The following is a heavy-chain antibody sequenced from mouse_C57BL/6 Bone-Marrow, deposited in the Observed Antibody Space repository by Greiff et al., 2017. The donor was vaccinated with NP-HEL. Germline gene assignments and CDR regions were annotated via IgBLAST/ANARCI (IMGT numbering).Heavy chain of an antibody. CDR1: GYTFTSYG. D-gene: IGHD2-2*01. CDR3: AGWLPYYLDY. V-gene: IGHV1-81*01. Sequence: QVQLQQSGAELARPGASVKLSCKASGYTFTSYGISWVKQRTGQGLEWIGEIYPRSGNTYYNEKFKGKATLTADKSSSTAYMELRSLTSEDSAVYFCAGWLPYYLDYWGQGTTLTVSS. CDR2: IYPRSGNT. J-gene: IGHJ2*01.